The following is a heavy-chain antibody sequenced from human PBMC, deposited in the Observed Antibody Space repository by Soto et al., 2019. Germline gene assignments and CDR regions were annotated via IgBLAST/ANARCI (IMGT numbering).Heavy chain of an antibody. J-gene: IGHJ5*02. CDR3: ARGHIVVVPTVGWFDP. D-gene: IGHD2-2*01. Sequence: LTCTVSGYFISSGYYWGWIRQPPGKGLEWIGSMFHSGSTHYNPSLKSRVTMSVDTSKNQFSLRLSSVTASDTAVYYCARGHIVVVPTVGWFDPWGQGTLVTVS. V-gene: IGHV4-38-2*02. CDR1: GYFISSGYY. CDR2: MFHSGST.